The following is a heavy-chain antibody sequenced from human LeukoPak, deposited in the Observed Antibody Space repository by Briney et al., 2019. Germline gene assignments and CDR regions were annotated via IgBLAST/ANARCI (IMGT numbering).Heavy chain of an antibody. CDR2: ISGSDGGT. Sequence: GGSLRLSCAASGFTFSNYVMSWVRQAPGKGLEWVSGISGSDGGTYYADSVKGRFTISRDNSKNTLYLQMNSLRAEDTAVYYCAKDIWSAVSASDGFDYWGQGTLVTVSS. CDR1: GFTFSNYV. CDR3: AKDIWSAVSASDGFDY. J-gene: IGHJ4*02. D-gene: IGHD3-10*01. V-gene: IGHV3-23*01.